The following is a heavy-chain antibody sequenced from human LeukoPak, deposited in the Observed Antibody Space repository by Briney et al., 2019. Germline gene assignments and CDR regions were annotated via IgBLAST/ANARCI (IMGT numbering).Heavy chain of an antibody. CDR2: IYYSGST. D-gene: IGHD6-19*01. CDR3: ARVRVPFPRLIAVAGTGWYFDL. V-gene: IGHV4-59*01. CDR1: GGSISSYY. Sequence: SETLSLTCTVSGGSISSYYWSWIRQPPGKGLEWIGYIYYSGSTNYNPSLKSRVTISVDTSKNQFSLKLSSVTAADRAVYYCARVRVPFPRLIAVAGTGWYFDLWGRGTLVTVSS. J-gene: IGHJ2*01.